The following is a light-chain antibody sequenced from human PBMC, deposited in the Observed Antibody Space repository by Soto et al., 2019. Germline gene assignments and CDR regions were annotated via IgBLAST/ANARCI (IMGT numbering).Light chain of an antibody. Sequence: DIQLTQSPSFLSASVGDRVTITCRASQGINTYLAWFQQKPGKAPKLLIYAAASLRSGVPSRFSGSGSGTEFTLTISSLQPEDFATYYCQQLNSYPITFGQGTRLEIK. CDR3: QQLNSYPIT. CDR2: AAA. V-gene: IGKV1-9*01. J-gene: IGKJ5*01. CDR1: QGINTY.